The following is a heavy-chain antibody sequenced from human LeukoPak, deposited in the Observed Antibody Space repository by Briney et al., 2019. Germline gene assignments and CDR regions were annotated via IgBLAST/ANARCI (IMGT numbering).Heavy chain of an antibody. J-gene: IGHJ4*02. CDR2: IYLSGST. D-gene: IGHD1-26*01. CDR1: GGSISSSNC. V-gene: IGHV4-4*02. Sequence: SGTLSLTCAVSGGSISSSNCWSWVRQPPGQGLEWIGEIYLSGSTNYNPSLKSRVTISVDKSKDQFSLKLSSVTAADTAVYYCARGIYSGSYYYFDYWGQGTLVTVSS. CDR3: ARGIYSGSYYYFDY.